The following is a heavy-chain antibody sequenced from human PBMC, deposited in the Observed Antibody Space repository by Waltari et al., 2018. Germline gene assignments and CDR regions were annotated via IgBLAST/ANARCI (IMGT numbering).Heavy chain of an antibody. D-gene: IGHD4-17*01. CDR2: ISSSSSYI. CDR3: ARLYGDYYYYGMDV. Sequence: EVQLVESGGGLVKPGGSLRLSCAASGFTFSSYSMNWVRQAPGKGLEGVSSISSSSSYIYYADSVKGRFTISRDNAKNSLYLQMNSLRAEDTAVYYCARLYGDYYYYGMDVWGQGTTVTVSS. J-gene: IGHJ6*02. CDR1: GFTFSSYS. V-gene: IGHV3-21*01.